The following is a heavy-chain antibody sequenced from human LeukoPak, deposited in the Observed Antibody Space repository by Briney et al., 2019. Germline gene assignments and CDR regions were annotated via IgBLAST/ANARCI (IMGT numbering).Heavy chain of an antibody. CDR1: GYTFTGYY. V-gene: IGHV1-2*06. D-gene: IGHD3-10*01. J-gene: IGHJ4*02. CDR3: ASHIWFGELLDVY. CDR2: INPNSGGT. Sequence: ASVKVSCKASGYTFTGYYMHWVRQAPGQGLEWMGRINPNSGGTNYAQKFQGRVTMTRDTSISTAYMELSRLRSDDTAVYYCASHIWFGELLDVYWGQGTLDTVSS.